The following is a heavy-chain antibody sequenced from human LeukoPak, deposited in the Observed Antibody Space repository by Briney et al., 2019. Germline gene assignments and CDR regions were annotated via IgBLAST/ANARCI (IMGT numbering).Heavy chain of an antibody. J-gene: IGHJ4*02. CDR2: INPNSGGT. Sequence: ASVKVSCKASGYTFTGYYMHWVRQAPGQGLEWMGWINPNSGGTNYAQNLQGRVTMTTDTSTSTAYMELRSLRSDDTAVYYCARDAHQSGSYNFDYWGQGTLVTVSS. CDR3: ARDAHQSGSYNFDY. V-gene: IGHV1-2*02. CDR1: GYTFTGYY. D-gene: IGHD1-26*01.